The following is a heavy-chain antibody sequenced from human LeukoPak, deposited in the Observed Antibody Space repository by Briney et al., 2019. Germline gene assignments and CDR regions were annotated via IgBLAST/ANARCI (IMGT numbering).Heavy chain of an antibody. J-gene: IGHJ4*02. CDR3: ARVDYYDSSGYYY. Sequence: ASVKVSCKASGYTFTGYYMHWVRQAPGQGLEWMGRINPNSGGTNYAQKFQGRVTMTRDTSISTAYMELSRLRSDDTAVYYCARVDYYDSSGYYYWGQGTLVTVSS. CDR2: INPNSGGT. D-gene: IGHD3-22*01. V-gene: IGHV1-2*06. CDR1: GYTFTGYY.